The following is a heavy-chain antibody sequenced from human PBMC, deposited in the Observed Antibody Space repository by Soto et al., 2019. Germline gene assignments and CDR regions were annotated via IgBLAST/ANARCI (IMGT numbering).Heavy chain of an antibody. CDR2: INPNSGGT. CDR3: ARDRRLVVVAADPNPHDAFDI. D-gene: IGHD2-15*01. J-gene: IGHJ3*02. CDR1: GYTFTGYY. Sequence: ASVKVSCKASGYTFTGYYMHWVRQAPGKGLEWMGWINPNSGGTNYAQKFQGWVTMTRDTSISTAYMELSRLRSDDTAVYYCARDRRLVVVAADPNPHDAFDIWGQGTMVTVSS. V-gene: IGHV1-2*04.